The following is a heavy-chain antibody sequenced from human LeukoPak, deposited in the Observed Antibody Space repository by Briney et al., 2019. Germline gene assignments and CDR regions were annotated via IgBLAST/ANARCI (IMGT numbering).Heavy chain of an antibody. CDR2: ISSSSSYT. V-gene: IGHV3-21*01. Sequence: GGSLRLSFAASGFTFSSYSMNWVRQAPGKGLEWVSSISSSSSYTYYADSVKGRFTISRDNAKNSLYLQMNSLRAEDTAVYYCARGMVTMVRGVIIYWGQGTLVTVSS. D-gene: IGHD3-10*01. CDR3: ARGMVTMVRGVIIY. CDR1: GFTFSSYS. J-gene: IGHJ4*02.